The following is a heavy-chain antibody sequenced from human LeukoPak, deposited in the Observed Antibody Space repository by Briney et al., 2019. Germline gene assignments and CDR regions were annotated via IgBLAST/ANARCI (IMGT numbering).Heavy chain of an antibody. CDR1: GGSISSSSYY. Sequence: SETLSLTCTVSGGSISSSSYYWGWIRQPPGKGLEWIGSIYYSGSTYYNPSLKSRVTISVDTSRNQFSLKLGSVTAADTAVYYCARRRDGYNEDFFDYWGQGTLVTVSS. J-gene: IGHJ4*02. D-gene: IGHD5-24*01. V-gene: IGHV4-39*01. CDR2: IYYSGST. CDR3: ARRRDGYNEDFFDY.